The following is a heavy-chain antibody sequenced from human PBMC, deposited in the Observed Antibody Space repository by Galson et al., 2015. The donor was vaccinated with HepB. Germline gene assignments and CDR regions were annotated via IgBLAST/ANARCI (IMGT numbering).Heavy chain of an antibody. J-gene: IGHJ4*02. D-gene: IGHD2-21*02. CDR2: IYYSGST. CDR1: GGSISSSSYY. Sequence: SETLSLTCTVSGGSISSSSYYWGWIRQPPGKGLEWIGSIYYSGSTYYNPSLKSRVTISVDTSKNQFSLKLSSVTAADTAVYYCARHVGIGGGDCYSDYWGQGTLVTVSS. V-gene: IGHV4-39*01. CDR3: ARHVGIGGGDCYSDY.